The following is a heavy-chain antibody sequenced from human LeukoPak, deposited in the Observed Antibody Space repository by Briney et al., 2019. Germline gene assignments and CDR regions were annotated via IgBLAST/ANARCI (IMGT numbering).Heavy chain of an antibody. Sequence: ASVKVSCKTSGYTFTGYNMHWVRQAPGHGLEWMGWINPNSGGTNYAQSFQGRVTMTRDTSTSTVYMELSSLRSEDTAVYYCARDIVLVPSAIGALDYWGQGTLVTVSS. CDR1: GYTFTGYN. V-gene: IGHV1-2*02. CDR2: INPNSGGT. D-gene: IGHD2-2*01. CDR3: ARDIVLVPSAIGALDY. J-gene: IGHJ4*02.